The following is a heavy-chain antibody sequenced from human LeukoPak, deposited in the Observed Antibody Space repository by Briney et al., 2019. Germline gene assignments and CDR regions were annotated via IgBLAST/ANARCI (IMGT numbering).Heavy chain of an antibody. CDR2: IYYSGST. CDR1: GGSISSSSYY. CDR3: ARGPPRGATGYYMDV. J-gene: IGHJ6*03. V-gene: IGHV4-39*01. Sequence: SETLSLTCTVSGGSISSSSYYWGWIRQPPGKGLEWIGSIYYSGSTYYNPSLKSRVTISVDTSKNQFSLKLSSVTDADTAVYYCARGPPRGATGYYMDVWGKGTAVTVSS. D-gene: IGHD1-26*01.